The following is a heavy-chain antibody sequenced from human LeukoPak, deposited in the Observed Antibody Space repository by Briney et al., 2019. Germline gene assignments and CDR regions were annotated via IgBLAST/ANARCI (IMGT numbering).Heavy chain of an antibody. J-gene: IGHJ4*02. CDR3: ARDGTSTDDY. Sequence: VASVKVSCKASGYTFSNFGISWVRQAPGQGLEWMGWISGNNDNPNYGQKFQGRLTVTTDSSTSTAYMELRNLRSDDTAVYYCARDGTSTDDYSGQGTLFTVSS. CDR2: ISGNNDNP. CDR1: GYTFSNFG. V-gene: IGHV1-18*01. D-gene: IGHD2-2*01.